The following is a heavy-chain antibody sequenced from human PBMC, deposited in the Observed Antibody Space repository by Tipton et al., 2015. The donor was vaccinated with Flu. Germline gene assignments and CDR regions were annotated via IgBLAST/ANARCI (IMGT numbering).Heavy chain of an antibody. CDR3: AGGEGFIIDS. Sequence: QLVQSGGGLVQPGGSLRLSCAASGFTFSTYWMNWVRQAPGKGLQWVANIKQDGSEKYYIDSVKGRFTISRDNAKSSLYLQMNSLRAEDTAVYYCAGGEGFIIDSWGQGTLVTVAS. V-gene: IGHV3-7*01. CDR1: GFTFSTYW. CDR2: IKQDGSEK. J-gene: IGHJ4*02.